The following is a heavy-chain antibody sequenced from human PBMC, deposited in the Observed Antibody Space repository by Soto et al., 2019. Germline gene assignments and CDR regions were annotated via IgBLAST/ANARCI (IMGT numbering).Heavy chain of an antibody. CDR1: GYTFTSYG. Sequence: QVQLVQSGAEVKKPGASVKVSCKASGYTFTSYGISWVRQAPGQGLEWMGWISTYNGNTNFTQKLQGRVNMTTDTSTSTAYMELRSLRSHDTAVYYCARDREYNWNYNWFDPWGQGTLVTVSS. D-gene: IGHD1-7*01. V-gene: IGHV1-18*01. CDR2: ISTYNGNT. CDR3: ARDREYNWNYNWFDP. J-gene: IGHJ5*02.